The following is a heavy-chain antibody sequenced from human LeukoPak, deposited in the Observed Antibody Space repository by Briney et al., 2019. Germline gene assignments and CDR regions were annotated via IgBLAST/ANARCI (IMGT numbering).Heavy chain of an antibody. Sequence: SETLSLTRTVSGGSISSYYWSWIRQPPGKGLEWIGYIYYSGSTNYNPSLKSRVTISVDTSKNQFSLKLSSVTAADTAVYYCARNFVVVSSLGFDPWGQGTLVTVS. CDR3: ARNFVVVSSLGFDP. D-gene: IGHD2-2*01. CDR1: GGSISSYY. V-gene: IGHV4-59*01. CDR2: IYYSGST. J-gene: IGHJ5*02.